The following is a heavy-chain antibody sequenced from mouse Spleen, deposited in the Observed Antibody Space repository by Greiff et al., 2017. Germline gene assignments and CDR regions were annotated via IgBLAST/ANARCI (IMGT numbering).Heavy chain of an antibody. Sequence: EVKLMESGGGLVKLGGSLKLSCAASGFTFSSYAMSWVRQTPEKRLEWVATISSGGGNTYYPDSVKGRFTISRDNAKNTLYLQMSSLKSEDTAMYYCARHPYDDAMDYWGQGTSVTVSS. CDR1: GFTFSSYA. J-gene: IGHJ4*01. V-gene: IGHV5-9*04. D-gene: IGHD2-14*01. CDR2: ISSGGGNT. CDR3: ARHPYDDAMDY.